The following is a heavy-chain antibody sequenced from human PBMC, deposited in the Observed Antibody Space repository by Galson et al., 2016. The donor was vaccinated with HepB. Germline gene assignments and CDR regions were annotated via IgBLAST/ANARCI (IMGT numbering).Heavy chain of an antibody. CDR3: ASRRRYYDSSGYSYYGLDV. Sequence: SETLSLTCTVSGASISSGNFSWVWIRQPPGEGLEWIGTFFYSESIYYNPFLKSRVTISVDSSKNQVSLKVRSVTAGDTAVYYCASRRRYYDSSGYSYYGLDVWGEGTTVTVSS. D-gene: IGHD3-22*01. J-gene: IGHJ6*04. V-gene: IGHV4-39*01. CDR2: FFYSESI. CDR1: GASISSGNFS.